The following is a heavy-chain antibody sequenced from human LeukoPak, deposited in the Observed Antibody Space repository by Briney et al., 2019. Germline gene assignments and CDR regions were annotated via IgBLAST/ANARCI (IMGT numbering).Heavy chain of an antibody. J-gene: IGHJ4*02. V-gene: IGHV4-59*05. CDR2: IYYSGST. CDR1: GGSISSYY. Sequence: SETLSLTCTVSGGSISSYYWSWIRQPPGKGLEWIGSIYYSGSTYYNPSLKSRVTISVDTSKNQFSLKLSSVTAADTAVYYCARRTDYWGQGTLVTVSS. CDR3: ARRTDY.